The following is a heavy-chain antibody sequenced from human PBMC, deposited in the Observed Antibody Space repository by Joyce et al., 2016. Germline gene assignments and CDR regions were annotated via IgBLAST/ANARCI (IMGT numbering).Heavy chain of an antibody. V-gene: IGHV1-69*12. J-gene: IGHJ6*02. D-gene: IGHD1-14*01. CDR1: GGDFSNYT. CDR2: IIPCFGAA. CDR3: ARGGTSSDHYFFYTLDV. Sequence: QVLLVQSGAAVKRPGSSLRVSCKSSGGDFSNYTVNWVRKAPGQRLEWMGGIIPCFGAAKYAEDFQGRVTLTADQSTRTAYLELSSLTSADTAVYYCARGGTSSDHYFFYTLDVWGPGTTVIVSS.